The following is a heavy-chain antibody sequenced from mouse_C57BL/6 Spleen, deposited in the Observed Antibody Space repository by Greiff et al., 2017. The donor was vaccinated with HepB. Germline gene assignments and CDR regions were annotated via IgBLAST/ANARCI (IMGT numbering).Heavy chain of an antibody. CDR3: ARYRGYYRKGYFDY. V-gene: IGHV7-3*01. J-gene: IGHJ2*01. Sequence: DVHLVESGGGLVQPGGSLSLSCAASGFTFTDYYMSWVRQPPGKALEWLGFIRNKANGYTTEYSASVKGRFTISRDNSQSILYLQMNALRAEDSATYYCARYRGYYRKGYFDYWGQGTTLTVSS. CDR1: GFTFTDYY. D-gene: IGHD2-3*01. CDR2: IRNKANGYTT.